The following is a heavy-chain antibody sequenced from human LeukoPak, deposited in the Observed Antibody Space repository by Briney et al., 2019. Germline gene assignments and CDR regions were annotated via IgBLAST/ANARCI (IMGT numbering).Heavy chain of an antibody. CDR1: GGSFSGYY. Sequence: SETLSLTCAVYGGSFSGYYWSWIRQPPGKGLEWIGEINHSGSTNYNPSLKSRVTISVDRSKNQFSLKLSSVTAADTAVYYCARDREKDPYAFDIWGQGTMVTVSS. J-gene: IGHJ3*02. D-gene: IGHD2-15*01. V-gene: IGHV4-34*01. CDR3: ARDREKDPYAFDI. CDR2: INHSGST.